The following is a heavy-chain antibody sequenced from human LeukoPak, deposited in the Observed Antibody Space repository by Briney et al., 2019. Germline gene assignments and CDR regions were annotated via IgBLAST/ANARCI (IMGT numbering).Heavy chain of an antibody. CDR2: IYHNSGTT. CDR1: GGSITSYF. V-gene: IGHV4-59*01. CDR3: AHMAPYSPGYSQQ. Sequence: PSETLSLTSPVSGGSITSYFWTWIRQPPGKGLEWIGYIYHNSGTTNYNPSLKSRVSISVDTSKTHFSLRLSSVTTADTAVYYSAHMAPYSPGYSQQWGQGTLVTVSS. D-gene: IGHD2-15*01. J-gene: IGHJ1*01.